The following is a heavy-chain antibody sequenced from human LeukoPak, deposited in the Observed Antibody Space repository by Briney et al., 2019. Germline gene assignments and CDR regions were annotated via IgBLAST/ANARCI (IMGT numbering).Heavy chain of an antibody. Sequence: SETLSLTCAVYGGSFSGYYWSWIRQPPGKGLEWIGEINHSGSTNYNPSLKSRGTISVDTSKNQFSLKLSSVTAADTAVYYCARGESSGWYIYYFDYWGQGTLVTVSS. D-gene: IGHD6-19*01. CDR1: GGSFSGYY. V-gene: IGHV4-34*01. CDR3: ARGESSGWYIYYFDY. CDR2: INHSGST. J-gene: IGHJ4*02.